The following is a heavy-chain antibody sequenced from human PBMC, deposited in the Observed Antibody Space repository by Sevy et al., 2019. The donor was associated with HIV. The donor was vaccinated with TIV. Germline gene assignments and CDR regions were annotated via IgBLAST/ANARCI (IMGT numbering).Heavy chain of an antibody. Sequence: SETLSLTCTVSGGSISSGDYYWSWIRQPPGKGLEWIGYIYYSGSTYYNPSLKGRVTISVDTSNNQFSLKLGSVTAADTAVYYCASYIAAAAPGWFDPWGQGTLVTVSS. CDR3: ASYIAAAAPGWFDP. CDR1: GGSISSGDYY. J-gene: IGHJ5*02. D-gene: IGHD6-13*01. V-gene: IGHV4-30-4*01. CDR2: IYYSGST.